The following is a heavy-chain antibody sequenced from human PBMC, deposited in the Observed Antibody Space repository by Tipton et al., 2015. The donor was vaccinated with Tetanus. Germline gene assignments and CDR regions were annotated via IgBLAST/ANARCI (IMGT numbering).Heavy chain of an antibody. J-gene: IGHJ4*02. CDR1: GFAFRMYD. D-gene: IGHD3-16*01. CDR3: ARGWAGYIDY. V-gene: IGHV3-13*01. CDR2: FGTSGDT. Sequence: SLRLSCAASGFAFRMYDMHWVRQATGRGLEWVSAFGTSGDTYYSASVEGRFTMSRDDATNSVFLQMNNLRAGDTAVYFCARGWAGYIDYWGQGILVTASS.